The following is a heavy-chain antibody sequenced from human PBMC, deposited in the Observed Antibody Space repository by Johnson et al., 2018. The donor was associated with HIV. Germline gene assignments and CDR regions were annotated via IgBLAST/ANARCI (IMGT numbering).Heavy chain of an antibody. D-gene: IGHD5-12*01. CDR3: ARGGRTATTLNAFDI. V-gene: IGHV3-49*04. J-gene: IGHJ3*02. CDR2: IRSKAYGGTR. Sequence: EVQLVESGGGLVQPGRSLRLSCTASGFTFGDYAMSWVRQAPGKGLEWVGFIRSKAYGGTREYAASVTGRFTISRDDSKSIAYLQMNSLKTEETAVYYCARGGRTATTLNAFDIWGQGTMVTVSS. CDR1: GFTFGDYA.